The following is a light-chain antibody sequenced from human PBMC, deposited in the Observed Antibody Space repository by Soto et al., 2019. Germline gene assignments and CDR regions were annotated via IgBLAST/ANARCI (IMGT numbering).Light chain of an antibody. CDR3: CSCAGGSPLM. J-gene: IGLJ3*02. Sequence: QSALTQPASVSGSPGQSITISCTGTSSDVGSYNLVSWYQQHPGKAPKLMIYEGSKRPSGVSNRCSGSKSGNTASLTISGLQAEDEAYYYCCSCAGGSPLMFGGGTKLTVL. CDR2: EGS. CDR1: SSDVGSYNL. V-gene: IGLV2-23*01.